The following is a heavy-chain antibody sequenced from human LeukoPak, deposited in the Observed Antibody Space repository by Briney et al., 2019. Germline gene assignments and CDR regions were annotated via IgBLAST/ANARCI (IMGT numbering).Heavy chain of an antibody. D-gene: IGHD5-24*01. V-gene: IGHV3-23*01. CDR1: GFTFSTYA. CDR2: ISSSGGTT. Sequence: SGGSLILSCAASGFTFSTYAVSSVRQAPGKGLEWVSAISSSGGTTYYADSVKGRFSISRDNSKNTLYLQRNSLRAEDTAVYYCAKDRNAWPTNFDAWGQGTLVTVSA. J-gene: IGHJ4*02. CDR3: AKDRNAWPTNFDA.